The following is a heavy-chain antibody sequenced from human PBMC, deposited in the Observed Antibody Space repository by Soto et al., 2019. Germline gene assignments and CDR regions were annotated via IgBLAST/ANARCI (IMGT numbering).Heavy chain of an antibody. V-gene: IGHV1-69*01. CDR2: IITIFGTA. Sequence: QVQLVQSGAEVKKPGSSVKVSCKASGGTFSSYAISWVRQAPGQGLEWMGGIITIFGTANYAQKFQGRVTITADESKSTANMELSSLRSEDTAVYYCAREGYCSSTSGRGMDVWGQGTTVTVSS. CDR1: GGTFSSYA. CDR3: AREGYCSSTSGRGMDV. J-gene: IGHJ6*02. D-gene: IGHD2-2*01.